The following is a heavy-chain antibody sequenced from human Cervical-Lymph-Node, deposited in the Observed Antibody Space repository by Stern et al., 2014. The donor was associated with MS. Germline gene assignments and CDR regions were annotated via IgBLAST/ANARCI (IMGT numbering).Heavy chain of an antibody. CDR3: ARDRDSSSQYNWFAP. J-gene: IGHJ5*02. V-gene: IGHV1-69*08. CDR2: IIPILGIA. Sequence: QVQLVQSGAEVKKPGSSVKVSCKASGGTFSSYSISWVRQAPGQGLEWMGRIIPILGIAHYAQKIQGRVTITADKSPRTDYMELSSLRSEDTAVYYCARDRDSSSQYNWFAPWGQGTLVTVSS. D-gene: IGHD6-6*01. CDR1: GGTFSSYS.